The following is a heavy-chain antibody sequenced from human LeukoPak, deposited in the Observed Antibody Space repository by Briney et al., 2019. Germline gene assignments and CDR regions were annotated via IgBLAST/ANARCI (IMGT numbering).Heavy chain of an antibody. D-gene: IGHD1-26*01. V-gene: IGHV4-4*07. CDR3: GRQGYTASYYFLDF. Sequence: PSETLSLTCTVFSGSINSYYWGWVRQPPGKGLEWIGRIYTTGATQYNPSLKSRVTMSIDTSTNQFSLNLRSMTAADTAVYYCGRQGYTASYYFLDFWSLGTLVAVS. CDR2: IYTTGAT. J-gene: IGHJ4*02. CDR1: SGSINSYY.